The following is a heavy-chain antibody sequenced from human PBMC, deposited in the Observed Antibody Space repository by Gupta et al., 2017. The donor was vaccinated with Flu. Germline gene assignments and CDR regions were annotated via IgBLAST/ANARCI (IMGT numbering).Heavy chain of an antibody. CDR2: AYFSGST. CDR1: GASISDGHFY. Sequence: QVQMQESGPGLVKPSETLSLSCAVSGASISDGHFYWGWVRQSPGKGLEWIGNAYFSGSTYYNPSLKGRVAVSVDTSKNEVSLRLTSVTATDSGIYYCARSPVVVRRYWYFDLWGRGALVTVSS. CDR3: ARSPVVVRRYWYFDL. D-gene: IGHD3-22*01. V-gene: IGHV4-39*01. J-gene: IGHJ2*01.